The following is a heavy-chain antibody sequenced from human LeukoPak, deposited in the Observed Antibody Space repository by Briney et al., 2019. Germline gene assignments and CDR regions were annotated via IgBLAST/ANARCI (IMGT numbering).Heavy chain of an antibody. D-gene: IGHD2-15*01. CDR2: ISYDGSNK. Sequence: PGGSLRLSCAASGFTFSDYAMHWVRQAPGKGLEWVAVISYDGSNKYYADSVKGRFTISRDNSKNTLYLQMNSLRVEDTAVYYFARDQYRGGSVYYFDYWGQGTLVTVSS. CDR3: ARDQYRGGSVYYFDY. J-gene: IGHJ4*02. CDR1: GFTFSDYA. V-gene: IGHV3-30-3*01.